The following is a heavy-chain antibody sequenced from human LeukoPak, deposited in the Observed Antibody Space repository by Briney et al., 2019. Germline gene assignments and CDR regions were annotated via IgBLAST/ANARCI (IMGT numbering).Heavy chain of an antibody. D-gene: IGHD7-27*01. CDR2: IIAIVGIA. J-gene: IGHJ4*02. CDR3: ARDGDPVGHWGY. Sequence: ATVKVSCKTPGSPPRSYAITWAHQAPGQGLEWMGRIIAIVGIAGVAQYFHGIFTLTADKSTSTAYMELSSLRSEDTAVYYCARDGDPVGHWGYWGQGTLVTVSS. CDR1: GSPPRSYA. V-gene: IGHV1-69*04.